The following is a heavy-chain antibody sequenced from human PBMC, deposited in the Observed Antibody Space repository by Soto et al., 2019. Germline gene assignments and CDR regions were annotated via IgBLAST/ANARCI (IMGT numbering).Heavy chain of an antibody. CDR3: ARLYGSGTKGYFDY. V-gene: IGHV4-4*07. CDR1: CGSISSYY. Sequence: SETLSLTCTVSCGSISSYYWSWIRQPAGKGLEWIGRIYTSGSTNYNPSLKSRVTMSVDTSKNQFSLKLSSVTAADTAVYYCARLYGSGTKGYFDYWGQGTLVTVSS. J-gene: IGHJ4*02. CDR2: IYTSGST. D-gene: IGHD3-10*01.